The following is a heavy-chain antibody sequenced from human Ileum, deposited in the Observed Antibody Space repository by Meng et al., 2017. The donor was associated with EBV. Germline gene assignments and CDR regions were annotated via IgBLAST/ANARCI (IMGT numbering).Heavy chain of an antibody. Sequence: VLLQDQAPGLWTPPETIAFPWSVSGGPVSIDSSHWSWIRQSLGRVLEWIGNTYVSDINYSPSFQSRVTISIDTAKTQLFLKLTFVTAADTAMYYCAYYRVGRGGVGSWGQGTLVTVSS. D-gene: IGHD3-16*01. CDR1: GGPVSIDSSH. CDR2: TYVSDI. V-gene: IGHV4-61*01. J-gene: IGHJ4*02. CDR3: AYYRVGRGGVGS.